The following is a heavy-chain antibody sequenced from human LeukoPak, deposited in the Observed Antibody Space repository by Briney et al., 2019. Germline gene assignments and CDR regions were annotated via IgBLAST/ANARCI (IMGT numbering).Heavy chain of an antibody. CDR3: AREQWLVGIDY. Sequence: SETLSLTCAVYGGSFSGYYWSWIRQPPGKGLEWIGEINHSGSTNYNPSLKSRVTISVDTSKNQFSLKLSSVTAEDTAVYYCAREQWLVGIDYWGQGTLVTVSS. V-gene: IGHV4-34*01. D-gene: IGHD6-19*01. CDR2: INHSGST. J-gene: IGHJ4*02. CDR1: GGSFSGYY.